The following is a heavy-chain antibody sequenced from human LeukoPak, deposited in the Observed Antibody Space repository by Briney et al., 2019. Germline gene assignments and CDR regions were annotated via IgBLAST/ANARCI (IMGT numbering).Heavy chain of an antibody. D-gene: IGHD3-22*01. V-gene: IGHV1-46*01. CDR3: ATYDSSGYREYFQH. J-gene: IGHJ1*01. CDR2: INPSGGST. CDR1: GYTFTSYY. Sequence: ASVKVSCKASGYTFTSYYMHWVRQAPGQGLEWMGIINPSGGSTSYAQKFQGRVTTTRDTSTSTAYMELSSLRSEDTAVYYCATYDSSGYREYFQHWGQGTLVTVSS.